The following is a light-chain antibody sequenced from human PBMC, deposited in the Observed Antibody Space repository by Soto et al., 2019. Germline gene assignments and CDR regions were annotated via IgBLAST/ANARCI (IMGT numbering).Light chain of an antibody. CDR3: SSYTSITTRV. J-gene: IGLJ1*01. Sequence: QSVLTQPASVSGSPGQSITISCTGTSSDVGGYNYVSWYQQHPGKAPKLMIYEVSNRPSGVSNRFSGSKSGNTASLTISGLQAEDEADYYFSSYTSITTRVFGTGTKVTV. CDR1: SSDVGGYNY. V-gene: IGLV2-14*01. CDR2: EVS.